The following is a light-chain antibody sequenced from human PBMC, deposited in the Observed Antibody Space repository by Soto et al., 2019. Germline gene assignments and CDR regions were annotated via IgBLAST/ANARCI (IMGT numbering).Light chain of an antibody. CDR3: LQDYNYPWT. J-gene: IGKJ1*01. Sequence: AIQLTQTPSSLSASVGDRVTITFRASQGISSYLAWYQQKPGKAPKLLIYAASSLQSGVPSRFSGSGSGTDFTLTISSLQPEDFATYYCLQDYNYPWTFGQGTKVDIK. CDR1: QGISSY. V-gene: IGKV1-6*01. CDR2: AAS.